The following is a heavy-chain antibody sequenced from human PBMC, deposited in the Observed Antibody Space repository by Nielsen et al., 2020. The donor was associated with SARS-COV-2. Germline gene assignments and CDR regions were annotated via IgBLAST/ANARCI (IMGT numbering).Heavy chain of an antibody. CDR3: ARQRPSVSDFWSGYYPY. CDR1: GYTFTSYA. V-gene: IGHV1-3*01. CDR2: INAGNGNT. J-gene: IGHJ4*02. D-gene: IGHD3-3*01. Sequence: ASVKVSCKASGYTFTSYAMHWVRQAPGQRLEWMGWINAGNGNTKYSQKFQGRVTITRDTSASTAYMELSSLRSEDTAVYYCARQRPSVSDFWSGYYPYWGQGTLVTRLL.